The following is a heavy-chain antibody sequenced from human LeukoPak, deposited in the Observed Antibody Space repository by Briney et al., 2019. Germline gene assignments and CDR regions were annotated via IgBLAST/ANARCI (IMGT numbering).Heavy chain of an antibody. J-gene: IGHJ4*02. CDR2: ISSSSSYI. Sequence: NPGGSLRLSCAASGFTFSSYSMNRVRQAPGKGLEWVSSISSSSSYIYYADSVKGRFTISRDNAKNSLYLQMNSLRAEDTAVYYCARWKGEQHHDYWGQGTLVTVSS. CDR3: ARWKGEQHHDY. D-gene: IGHD6-13*01. CDR1: GFTFSSYS. V-gene: IGHV3-21*01.